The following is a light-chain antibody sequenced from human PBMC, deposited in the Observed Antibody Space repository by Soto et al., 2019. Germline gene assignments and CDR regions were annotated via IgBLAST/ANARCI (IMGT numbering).Light chain of an antibody. V-gene: IGKV1-27*01. CDR2: AAS. J-gene: IGKJ1*01. CDR3: QRYNNGRT. CDR1: QSISSY. Sequence: DIQLTQSPSSLSASVGDRVTITCRASQSISSYLNWYQQKPGKPPKLLIYAASTLQPGVPSRFSGSGSGTDFTLNINSLQPEDIATYYCQRYNNGRTFGQGTKVDIK.